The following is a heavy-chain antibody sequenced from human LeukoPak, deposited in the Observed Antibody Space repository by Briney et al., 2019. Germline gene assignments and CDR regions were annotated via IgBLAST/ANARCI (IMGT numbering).Heavy chain of an antibody. J-gene: IGHJ4*02. D-gene: IGHD4-23*01. Sequence: GGSLRLSCAASGFTFSSYAMHWVRQAPGKGLEWVAVISYDGSNKYYADSVKGRFTISRDNSKNTLYLQMNSLRAEDTAVYYCASEVRGYDFDYWGQGTLVTVSS. CDR3: ASEVRGYDFDY. V-gene: IGHV3-30-3*01. CDR2: ISYDGSNK. CDR1: GFTFSSYA.